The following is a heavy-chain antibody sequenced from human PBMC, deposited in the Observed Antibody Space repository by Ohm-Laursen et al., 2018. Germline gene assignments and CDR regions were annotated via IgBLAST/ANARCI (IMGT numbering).Heavy chain of an antibody. CDR3: ARQYYYDSSGYWRFSY. J-gene: IGHJ4*02. V-gene: IGHV3-11*04. CDR1: GFTFSDYY. D-gene: IGHD3-22*01. Sequence: SLRLSCAASGFTFSDYYMSWIRQAPGKGLEWVSYISSGGRAIYYADSVKGRFTISRDNAKSSLYLQMNSLRAEDTAVYYCARQYYYDSSGYWRFSYWGQGTLVTVSS. CDR2: ISSGGRAI.